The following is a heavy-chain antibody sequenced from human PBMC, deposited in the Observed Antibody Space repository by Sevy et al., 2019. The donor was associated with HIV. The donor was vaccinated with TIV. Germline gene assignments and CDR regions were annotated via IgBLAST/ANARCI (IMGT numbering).Heavy chain of an antibody. CDR1: GFTFSSYG. Sequence: GGSLRLSCAASGFTFSSYGMHWVRQAPGKGLEWVAVISYDGSDKFYEDAVKGRFTISRDNSKNTVYMQMNSVGPEDAVVYYCAKDLLGDYYDSSGVLDYWGQGTLVTVSS. D-gene: IGHD3-22*01. CDR3: AKDLLGDYYDSSGVLDY. J-gene: IGHJ4*02. CDR2: ISYDGSDK. V-gene: IGHV3-30*18.